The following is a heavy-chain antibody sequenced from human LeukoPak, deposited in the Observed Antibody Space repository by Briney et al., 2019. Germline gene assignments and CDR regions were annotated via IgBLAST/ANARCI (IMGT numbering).Heavy chain of an antibody. J-gene: IGHJ4*02. CDR3: ARDSYFSPGTGGSLDY. CDR1: GFTFSNYG. D-gene: IGHD2-8*02. V-gene: IGHV3-30*04. Sequence: PGGSLRLSCAASGFTFSNYGLHWVRQAPGEGLEWVSLMSSDGRDIQYAHPVKGRFTISRDNSKNTLYLQMNSLRTEDTAVYYCARDSYFSPGTGGSLDYWGQGTLVTVSS. CDR2: MSSDGRDI.